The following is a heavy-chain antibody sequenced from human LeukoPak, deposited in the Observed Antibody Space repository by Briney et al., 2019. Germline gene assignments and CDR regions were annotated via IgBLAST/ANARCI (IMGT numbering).Heavy chain of an antibody. D-gene: IGHD2-2*01. J-gene: IGHJ6*02. CDR2: FNPSGGDT. CDR1: GYTFTSYY. V-gene: IGHV1-46*01. CDR3: ARGCRVVPGVHNVGMTSYYNGMDV. Sequence: ASVTASCKASGYTFTSYYIHWVRQAPGLGLQWMGIFNPSGGDTSYAQKFQGRVTTTRDTSTSTVYMEVVSLRSEDTAVYYCARGCRVVPGVHNVGMTSYYNGMDVWGQGTTVTVSS.